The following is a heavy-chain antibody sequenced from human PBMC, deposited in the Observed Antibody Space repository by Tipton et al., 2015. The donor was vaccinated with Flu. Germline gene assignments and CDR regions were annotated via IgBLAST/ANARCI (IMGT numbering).Heavy chain of an antibody. J-gene: IGHJ4*02. D-gene: IGHD2-21*01. Sequence: LRLSCTVSGGPVSSYYWSWIRQSPGKGLEWIGYVFYSGSGDYNPSLKSRVTMSVDTSKNQFSLELRSVTAADTAVYYCAGGVIVALTSPPEYWGQGTLVTVSS. CDR3: AGGVIVALTSPPEY. CDR2: VFYSGSG. V-gene: IGHV4-59*02. CDR1: GGPVSSYY.